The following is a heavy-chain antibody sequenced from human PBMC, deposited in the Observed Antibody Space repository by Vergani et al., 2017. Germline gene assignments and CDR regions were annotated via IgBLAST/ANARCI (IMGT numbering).Heavy chain of an antibody. J-gene: IGHJ4*02. D-gene: IGHD2-2*02. CDR2: ISFDGTNE. Sequence: QLVESGGGLVQPGTSLRLSCVVSGFALNRHAMYWVRQAPGKGLEWVVGISFDGTNEYYPDLVKGRFTISRDIAKNTLYLQVRSLRLEDTGVYHCVRDRGLXAGGRCYTEAWDYWGQGTPVTVSS. CDR3: VRDRGLXAGGRCYTEAWDY. CDR1: GFALNRHA. V-gene: IGHV3-30-3*01.